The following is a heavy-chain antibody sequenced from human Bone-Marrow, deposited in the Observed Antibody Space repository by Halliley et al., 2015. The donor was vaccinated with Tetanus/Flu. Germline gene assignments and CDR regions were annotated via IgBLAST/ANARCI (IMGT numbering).Heavy chain of an antibody. J-gene: IGHJ2*01. Sequence: GAPNSHPPPKSRVTIAVDTSKNQFSLKLSSVTAADPAVYYCARAADYGGNSYWYFDLWGRGPLVPVSS. V-gene: IGHV4-59*01. CDR3: ARAADYGGNSYWYFDL. D-gene: IGHD4-17*01. CDR2: GAP.